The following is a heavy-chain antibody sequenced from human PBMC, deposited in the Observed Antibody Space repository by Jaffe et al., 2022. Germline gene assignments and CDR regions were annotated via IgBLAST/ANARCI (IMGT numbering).Heavy chain of an antibody. V-gene: IGHV2-70*20. CDR1: GFSLSTSGMC. Sequence: QVTLRESGPALVKPTQTLTLTCTFSGFSLSTSGMCVSWVRQPPGKALEWLALIDWDDDKYYSTSLKTRLTISKDTSKNQVVLTMTNMDPVDTATYYCARIPDYGGGGYYFDYWGQGTLVTVSS. J-gene: IGHJ4*02. D-gene: IGHD4-17*01. CDR3: ARIPDYGGGGYYFDY. CDR2: IDWDDDK.